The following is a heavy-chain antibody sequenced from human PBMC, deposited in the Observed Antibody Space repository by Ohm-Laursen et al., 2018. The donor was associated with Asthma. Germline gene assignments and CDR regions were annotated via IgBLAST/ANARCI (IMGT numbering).Heavy chain of an antibody. Sequence: SDTLSLTCTLSGASFSTYYWGWIRQPPGKGLEWIGYIYSTGSTNYNPSLESRVTISIDTSTNQFSLKLSSVTAADTAVYYCARDNKYASFDHWGQGTLVTVSS. V-gene: IGHV4-59*12. CDR2: IYSTGST. J-gene: IGHJ4*02. CDR3: ARDNKYASFDH. D-gene: IGHD2-2*01. CDR1: GASFSTYY.